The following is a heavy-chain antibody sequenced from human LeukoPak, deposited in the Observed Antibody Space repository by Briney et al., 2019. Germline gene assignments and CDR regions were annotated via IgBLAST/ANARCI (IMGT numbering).Heavy chain of an antibody. CDR2: ISAYNGNT. Sequence: ASVKVSCKASGYTFTSYGISWVRQAPGQGLEWMGWISAYNGNTNYAQKLQGRVTMTTDTSTSTAYMELRSLRSDDTALYYCARLTDVVLMLTFDYWGQGTLVTVSS. CDR3: ARLTDVVLMLTFDY. J-gene: IGHJ4*02. V-gene: IGHV1-18*01. D-gene: IGHD2-8*01. CDR1: GYTFTSYG.